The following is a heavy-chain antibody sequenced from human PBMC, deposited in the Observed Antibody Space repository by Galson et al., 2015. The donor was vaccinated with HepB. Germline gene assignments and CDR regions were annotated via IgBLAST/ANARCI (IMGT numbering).Heavy chain of an antibody. J-gene: IGHJ5*02. CDR3: AKDLYYYGSGTYLAP. CDR2: ISYDGSNK. D-gene: IGHD3-10*01. V-gene: IGHV3-30*18. Sequence: SLRLSCAASGFTFSSYGMHWVRQAPGKGLEWVAVISYDGSNKYYADSVKGRFTISRDNSKNTLYLQMNSLRAEDTAVYYCAKDLYYYGSGTYLAPWGQGTLVTVSS. CDR1: GFTFSSYG.